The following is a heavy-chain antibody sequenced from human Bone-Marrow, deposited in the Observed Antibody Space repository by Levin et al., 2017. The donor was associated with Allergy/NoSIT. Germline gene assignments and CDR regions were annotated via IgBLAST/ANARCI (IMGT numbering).Heavy chain of an antibody. CDR3: ARALHLGELSLNYFDY. J-gene: IGHJ4*02. D-gene: IGHD3-16*02. Sequence: PSQTLSLTCTVSGGSISSSSYYWGWIRQPPGKGLEWIGSIYYSGSTYYNPSLKSRVTISVDTSKNQFSLKLSSVTAADTAVYYCARALHLGELSLNYFDYWGQGTLVTVSS. V-gene: IGHV4-39*01. CDR2: IYYSGST. CDR1: GGSISSSSYY.